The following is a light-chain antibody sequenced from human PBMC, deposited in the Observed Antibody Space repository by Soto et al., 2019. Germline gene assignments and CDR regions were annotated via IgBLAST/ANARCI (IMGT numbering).Light chain of an antibody. Sequence: DIQMTQSPFSLSASVGDRVTITCRASEGVRNQLGWFQQKPGKAPKSLIYDASSLQSGVPSRFSGSGSGTDFTLTINSLQPEDFANYYCQQYNDQPFTFGPGTKVDI. CDR2: DAS. V-gene: IGKV1-16*01. CDR1: EGVRNQ. CDR3: QQYNDQPFT. J-gene: IGKJ3*01.